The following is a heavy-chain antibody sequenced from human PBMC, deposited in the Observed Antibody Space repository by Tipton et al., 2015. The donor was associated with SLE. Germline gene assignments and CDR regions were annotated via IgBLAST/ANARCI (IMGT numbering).Heavy chain of an antibody. J-gene: IGHJ4*02. CDR2: IRSKTYGATT. V-gene: IGHV3-49*04. CDR1: GFIFGDYA. CDR3: FRDHTGRWLQFQDY. Sequence: SLRLSCTASGFIFGDYAMSWVRQAPGKGLVWGAFIRSKTYGATTEYAASVNGRFTISRDDSKSIVYLQMNSLKTEDTAMYYCFRDHTGRWLQFQDYSGQGTLVTVSS. D-gene: IGHD5-24*01.